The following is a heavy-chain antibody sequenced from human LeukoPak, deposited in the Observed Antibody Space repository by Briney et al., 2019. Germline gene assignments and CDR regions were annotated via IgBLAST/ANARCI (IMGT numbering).Heavy chain of an antibody. CDR1: GFTFSSYL. CDR2: ISSSSSYI. J-gene: IGHJ4*02. CDR3: ARFLGGY. D-gene: IGHD2-15*01. Sequence: PGGSLRLSCAASGFTFSSYLMNWLRHAPGKGLEGVSSISSSSSYIHYADSVKGRFTISRDHAKNSLYLQMNSLRAEDTAVYYCARFLGGYWGQGTLVTVSS. V-gene: IGHV3-21*01.